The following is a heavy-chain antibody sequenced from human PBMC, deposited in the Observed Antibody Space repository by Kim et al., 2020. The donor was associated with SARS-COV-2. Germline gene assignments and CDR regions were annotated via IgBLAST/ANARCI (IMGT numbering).Heavy chain of an antibody. D-gene: IGHD3-22*01. CDR3: ARSYDSSGYYWWFDP. Sequence: PSLKSRVTISVDTSKNQFSLKLSSVTAADTDVYYCARSYDSSGYYWWFDPWGQGTLVTVSS. V-gene: IGHV4-59*01. J-gene: IGHJ5*02.